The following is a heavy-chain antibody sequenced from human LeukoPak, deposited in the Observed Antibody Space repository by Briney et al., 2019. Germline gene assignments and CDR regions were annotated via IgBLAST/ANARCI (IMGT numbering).Heavy chain of an antibody. CDR2: INTNSGGT. J-gene: IGHJ4*02. CDR3: ARGRGYYSSGSLSY. CDR1: GYTFTGYY. Sequence: VAAVKVSCTASGYTFTGYYMHWVRQAPGQGLEWMGWINTNSGGTNYAQKFQGRVTMTRDTSISTAYMELSRLRSDDTAVYYCARGRGYYSSGSLSYWGQGTLVTVSS. V-gene: IGHV1-2*02. D-gene: IGHD6-19*01.